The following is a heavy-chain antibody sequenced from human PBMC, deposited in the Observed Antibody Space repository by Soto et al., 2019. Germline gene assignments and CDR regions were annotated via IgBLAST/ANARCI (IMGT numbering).Heavy chain of an antibody. CDR3: AKDLEVETMIVVGAPGY. D-gene: IGHD3-22*01. J-gene: IGHJ4*02. CDR1: GFTFSSYA. V-gene: IGHV3-23*01. CDR2: ISGSGGST. Sequence: GVSVRLSCAASGFTFSSYAMSWVRQAPGKGLEWVSAISGSGGSTYYADSVKGRFTISRDNSKNTLYLQMNSLRAEDTAVYYCAKDLEVETMIVVGAPGYWGQGTLVTVSS.